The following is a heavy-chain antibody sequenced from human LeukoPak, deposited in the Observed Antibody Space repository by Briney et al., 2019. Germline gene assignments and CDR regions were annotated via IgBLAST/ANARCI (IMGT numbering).Heavy chain of an antibody. V-gene: IGHV4-59*01. CDR2: IYYSGST. D-gene: IGHD5-24*01. J-gene: IGHJ4*02. CDR3: ARGRRDGYNFDY. CDR1: GGSISSYY. Sequence: SETLSLTCTVSGGSISSYYWSWIWQPPGKGLEWIGYIYYSGSTNYNPSLKSRVTISVDTSKNQFSLKLSSVTAADTAVYYCARGRRDGYNFDYWGQGTLVTVSS.